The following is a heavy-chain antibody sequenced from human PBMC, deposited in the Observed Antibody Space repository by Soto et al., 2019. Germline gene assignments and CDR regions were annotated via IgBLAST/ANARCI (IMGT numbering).Heavy chain of an antibody. CDR2: ISYDGSNK. CDR1: GFTFSSYG. J-gene: IGHJ3*02. Sequence: GSLRLSCAASGFTFSSYGMHWVRQAPGKGLEWVAVISYDGSNKYYADSVKGRVTISRDNSKNTLYLQMNSLRAEDTAVYYCAKDQGIAVAGTTENAFDIWGQGTMVTVSS. V-gene: IGHV3-30*18. D-gene: IGHD6-19*01. CDR3: AKDQGIAVAGTTENAFDI.